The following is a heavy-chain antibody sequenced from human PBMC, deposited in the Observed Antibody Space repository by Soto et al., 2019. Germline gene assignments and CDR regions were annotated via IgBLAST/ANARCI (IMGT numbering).Heavy chain of an antibody. V-gene: IGHV3-53*02. D-gene: IGHD1-26*01. J-gene: IGHJ4*02. Sequence: EVQLVATGGGLIQPGGSLRLSCAASGFTVSNNFMIWVRQAPGKGLEWVSIIFSDGTTHYADSVRGRFTISRDNSKNTLYLQMNSLRAEDTAVYYCARDGNGQRGSPHWGQGTLVTVSS. CDR1: GFTVSNNF. CDR2: IFSDGTT. CDR3: ARDGNGQRGSPH.